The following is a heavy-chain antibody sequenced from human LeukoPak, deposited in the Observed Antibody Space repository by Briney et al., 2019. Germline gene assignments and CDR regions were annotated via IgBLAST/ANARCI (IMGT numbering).Heavy chain of an antibody. Sequence: GASVKVSCKASGYIFSSYGISWVRQAPGQGREGMGWISGYSGNTKYSQRLQGRVSMTTDTSTSTAYMELRSLRSDDTAVYYCARDSLDCSTTSCHSFDPWGQGTLVTVSS. CDR2: ISGYSGNT. CDR1: GYIFSSYG. V-gene: IGHV1-18*01. CDR3: ARDSLDCSTTSCHSFDP. J-gene: IGHJ5*02. D-gene: IGHD2-2*01.